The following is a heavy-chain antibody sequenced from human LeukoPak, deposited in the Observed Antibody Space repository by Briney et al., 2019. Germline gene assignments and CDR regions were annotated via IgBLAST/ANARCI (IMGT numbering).Heavy chain of an antibody. CDR1: GFTFSSYA. V-gene: IGHV3-64D*06. J-gene: IGHJ4*02. CDR3: VKGRSYTASYFDY. D-gene: IGHD2-2*02. CDR2: ISSNGGST. Sequence: GGSLRLSCSVSGFTFSSYAMHWVRQAPGKGLEYVSAISSNGGSTYYAESVKGRFTISRDNSKNTLYLQMSSLRAEDTAVYYCVKGRSYTASYFDYWGQGTLVTVSS.